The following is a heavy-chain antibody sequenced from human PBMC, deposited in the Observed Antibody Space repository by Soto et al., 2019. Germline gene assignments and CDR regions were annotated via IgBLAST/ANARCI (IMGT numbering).Heavy chain of an antibody. CDR1: GFTLTTYS. Sequence: GGSLRLSCSVSGFTLTTYSMNWVRQAPGKGLEWISFINKNGFTIYYADSVKGRFTISRDYAKNSLYLQMDSLRHEDTAVYYCARGAVTGTSLFDYWGLGTLVTVSS. V-gene: IGHV3-48*02. CDR2: INKNGFTI. J-gene: IGHJ4*02. CDR3: ARGAVTGTSLFDY. D-gene: IGHD6-19*01.